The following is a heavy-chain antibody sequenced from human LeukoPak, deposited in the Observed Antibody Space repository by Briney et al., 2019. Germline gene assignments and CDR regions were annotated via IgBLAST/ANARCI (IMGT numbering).Heavy chain of an antibody. Sequence: GGSLRLSCAASGFTFSDYYMSWIRQAPGKGLEWVSYISSSGSTIYYADSVKGRFTISRDNAKNSLYLQMNSLRAEDTALYHCARILTGYARYNWFDPWGQGTLVTVSS. CDR3: ARILTGYARYNWFDP. V-gene: IGHV3-11*01. J-gene: IGHJ5*02. CDR2: ISSSGSTI. D-gene: IGHD3-9*01. CDR1: GFTFSDYY.